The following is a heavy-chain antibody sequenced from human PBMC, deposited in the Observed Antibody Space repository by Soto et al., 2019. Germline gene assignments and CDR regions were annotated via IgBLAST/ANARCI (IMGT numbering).Heavy chain of an antibody. CDR3: ARAHEGFDD. Sequence: GWSLRLSCAASGFTFSSYAMHWVRQAPGKGLEWVAVISYDGSNKYYADSVKGRFTISRDNSKNTLYLQMNSLRAEDTAVYYCARAHEGFDDWGQGTLVTGSS. V-gene: IGHV3-30-3*01. CDR1: GFTFSSYA. CDR2: ISYDGSNK. J-gene: IGHJ4*02.